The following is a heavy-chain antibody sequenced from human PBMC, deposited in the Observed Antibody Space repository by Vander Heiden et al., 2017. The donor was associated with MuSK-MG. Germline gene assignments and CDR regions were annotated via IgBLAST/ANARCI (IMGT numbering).Heavy chain of an antibody. J-gene: IGHJ4*02. CDR2: LNQDGSEK. CDR1: GSTFTNNW. V-gene: IGHV3-7*01. D-gene: IGHD2-21*01. CDR3: TRGGVDCGNECY. Sequence: EVELVESGGGLVQPGGSRSLPFAATGSTFTNNWMSWIRQAPGKGLQWVANLNQDGSEKYYVDSVKGRFTISRDNAKNSLHLQMNSLRAEDTAIYYCTRGGVDCGNECYWGQGTLVTVSS.